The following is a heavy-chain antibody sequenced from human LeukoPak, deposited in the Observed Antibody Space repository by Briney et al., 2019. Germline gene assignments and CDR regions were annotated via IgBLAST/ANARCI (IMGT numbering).Heavy chain of an antibody. CDR3: AREGTYSNGPVY. CDR2: INSDGTST. Sequence: GGSLRLSCAASGFTFTSHWMHWVRQAPGKGLVWVSRINSDGTSTTYADSVKGRFTISRDNAKNTLYLQMNSLRVEDTAVFHCAREGTYSNGPVYWGQGTLVTVSS. D-gene: IGHD3-22*01. J-gene: IGHJ4*02. V-gene: IGHV3-74*01. CDR1: GFTFTSHW.